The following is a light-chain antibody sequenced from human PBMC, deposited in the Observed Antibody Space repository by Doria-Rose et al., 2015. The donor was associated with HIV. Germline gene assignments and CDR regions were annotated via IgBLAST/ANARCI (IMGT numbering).Light chain of an antibody. J-gene: IGKJ1*01. CDR1: QSFSSAY. CDR3: HQYGTSWT. CDR2: DGS. V-gene: IGKV3-20*01. Sequence: TQSPGTLSLSPGERATLSCRASQSFSSAYLAWYQQKSGQAPSLLIYDGSTRATGIPDRFSASGSGTDFTLTINRLEPEDFALYYCHQYGTSWTFGQGTKVEI.